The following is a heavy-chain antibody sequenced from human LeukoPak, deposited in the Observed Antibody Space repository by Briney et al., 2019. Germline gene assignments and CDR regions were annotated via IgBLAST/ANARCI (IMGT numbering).Heavy chain of an antibody. CDR1: GFTFSSYG. CDR3: AKWSGDYPSYYLDY. V-gene: IGHV3-30*02. D-gene: IGHD4-17*01. J-gene: IGHJ4*02. CDR2: IRSDGSSK. Sequence: GGSLRLSCAASGFTFSSYGLHWVRQAPGKGLEWVALIRSDGSSKNHADSVKGRFTISRDTSKNTVYLQMNSLRAEDTAVYYCAKWSGDYPSYYLDYWGQGTLVTVSS.